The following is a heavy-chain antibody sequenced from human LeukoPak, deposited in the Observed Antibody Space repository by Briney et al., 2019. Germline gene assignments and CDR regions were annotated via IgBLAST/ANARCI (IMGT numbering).Heavy chain of an antibody. CDR2: IKSKADGGIS. V-gene: IGHV3-15*01. CDR1: GFTFSSYG. D-gene: IGHD3-22*01. J-gene: IGHJ4*02. Sequence: GGSLRLSCAASGFTFSSYGMHWVRQAPGKGLEWLGRIKSKADGGISDYAEPVKGRFTFSRDDSKNTLYLLMNSLKTEDTAVYYCTTTYHYDSSPGSFDYWGQGTLVTVSS. CDR3: TTTYHYDSSPGSFDY.